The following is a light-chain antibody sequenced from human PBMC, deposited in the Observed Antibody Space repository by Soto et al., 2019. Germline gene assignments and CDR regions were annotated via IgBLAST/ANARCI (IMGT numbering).Light chain of an antibody. CDR2: ATS. J-gene: IGKJ4*01. Sequence: EIVVTQSPATLSVSPGERATLSCRASQSVGTNFAWYQQKPGQAPMLLIFATSTRATGVPARFSGSGSGTEFTLTISSLQSEDFAVYYCQQYGDWPLTFGGGAKVEIE. V-gene: IGKV3-15*01. CDR1: QSVGTN. CDR3: QQYGDWPLT.